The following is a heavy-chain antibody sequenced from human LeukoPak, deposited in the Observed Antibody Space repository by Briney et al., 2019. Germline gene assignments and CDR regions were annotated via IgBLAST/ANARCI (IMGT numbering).Heavy chain of an antibody. V-gene: IGHV3-33*01. Sequence: GRSLRLSCAASGFTFSTSGMHWVRQAPGKGLEWVAVIWNDGSNQYYGASVKDRFTISRDNSKNTLYLQMNSLRAEDTAVYYCARTKYSNSWEHYYYGMDDWGQGTTVTVSS. CDR3: ARTKYSNSWEHYYYGMDD. J-gene: IGHJ6*02. D-gene: IGHD6-13*01. CDR2: IWNDGSNQ. CDR1: GFTFSTSG.